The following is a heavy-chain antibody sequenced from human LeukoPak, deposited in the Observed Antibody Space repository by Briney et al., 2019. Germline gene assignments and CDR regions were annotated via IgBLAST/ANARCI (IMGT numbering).Heavy chain of an antibody. J-gene: IGHJ4*02. CDR3: ASLRERSYYARGFDY. CDR1: GGSFSGYY. Sequence: SETLSLTCAVYGGSFSGYYWGWIRQPPGKGLEWIGSIYHSGRTFYNPSLKSRVTISVDTSKNQFSLKLTSVTAADTAVYHCASLRERSYYARGFDYWGRGTLVTVSS. V-gene: IGHV4-38-2*01. CDR2: IYHSGRT. D-gene: IGHD1-26*01.